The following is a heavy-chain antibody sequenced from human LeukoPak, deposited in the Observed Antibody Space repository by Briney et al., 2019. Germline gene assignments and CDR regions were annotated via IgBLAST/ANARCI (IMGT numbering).Heavy chain of an antibody. CDR3: ARDGGNWFDP. J-gene: IGHJ5*02. CDR1: GGSISSYY. Sequence: PSETLSLTCTVSGGSISSYYWSWIRQPPGKGLEWIGYIYYSGSTNYNPSLKSRVTMSVDTSKNQFSLKLSSVTAADTAVYYCARDGGNWFDPWGQGTLVTVSS. D-gene: IGHD3-16*01. CDR2: IYYSGST. V-gene: IGHV4-59*12.